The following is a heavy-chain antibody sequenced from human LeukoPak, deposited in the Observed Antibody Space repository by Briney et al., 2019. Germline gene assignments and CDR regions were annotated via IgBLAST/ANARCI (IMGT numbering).Heavy chain of an antibody. J-gene: IGHJ4*02. V-gene: IGHV4-30-4*01. Sequence: SETLSLTCTVSGGSISSGDYYWSWIRQPPGKGLEWIGYIYYSGSTYYNPSLKSRVTISVDTSKNQFSLKLTSVTAADTAVYYCVRDRELNYWGQGTLVTVSS. CDR3: VRDRELNY. D-gene: IGHD1-7*01. CDR2: IYYSGST. CDR1: GGSISSGDYY.